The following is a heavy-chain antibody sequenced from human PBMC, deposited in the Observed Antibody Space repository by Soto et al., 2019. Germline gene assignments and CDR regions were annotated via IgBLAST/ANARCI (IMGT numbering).Heavy chain of an antibody. CDR2: ISGSGGST. CDR3: AKGPHYYGSGSQYGMDV. CDR1: GFTFSSYA. J-gene: IGHJ6*02. Sequence: EVQLLESGGGLVQPGGSLRLSCAASGFTFSSYAMSWVRQAPGKGLEWVSAISGSGGSTYYADSVNGRFTISRDNSKNTLYLQMNSLRDEDTAVYYCAKGPHYYGSGSQYGMDVWGQGTTVTVSS. V-gene: IGHV3-23*01. D-gene: IGHD3-10*01.